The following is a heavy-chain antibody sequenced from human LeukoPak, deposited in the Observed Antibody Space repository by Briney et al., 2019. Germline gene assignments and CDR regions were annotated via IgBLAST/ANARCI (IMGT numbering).Heavy chain of an antibody. Sequence: GGSLRLSYAASGFTFSSYSMNWVRQAPGKGLEWVSYISSSSSTIYYADSVKGRFTISRDNAKNSLYLQMNSLRAEDTAIYFCAREDDWNYEDYWGQGTLVTVSS. CDR3: AREDDWNYEDY. D-gene: IGHD1-7*01. CDR1: GFTFSSYS. CDR2: ISSSSSTI. V-gene: IGHV3-48*04. J-gene: IGHJ4*02.